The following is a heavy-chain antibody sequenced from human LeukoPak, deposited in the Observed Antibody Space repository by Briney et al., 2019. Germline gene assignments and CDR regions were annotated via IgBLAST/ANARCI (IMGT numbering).Heavy chain of an antibody. CDR1: GFTFSSYW. Sequence: PGGSLRLSCAASGFTFSSYWMHWVRHAPGKGLVWVSRIKSDGSSTSYADSVKGRFTISRDNAKNTLYLQMNSLRAEDTAVYYCVVGRDGYKYFDYWGQGTLVTVSS. J-gene: IGHJ4*02. V-gene: IGHV3-74*01. D-gene: IGHD5-24*01. CDR2: IKSDGSST. CDR3: VVGRDGYKYFDY.